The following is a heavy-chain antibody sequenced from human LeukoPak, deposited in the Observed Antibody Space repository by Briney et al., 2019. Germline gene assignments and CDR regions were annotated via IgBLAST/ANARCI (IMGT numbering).Heavy chain of an antibody. CDR3: ARAYGDYAPNWFDP. CDR1: GYTFTGYY. J-gene: IGHJ5*02. D-gene: IGHD4-17*01. Sequence: HWASVKVSCKASGYTFTGYYMHWVRQATGQGLEWMGWMNPNSGNTGYAQKFQGRVTMTRNTSISTAYMELSSLRSEDTAVYYCARAYGDYAPNWFDPWGQGTLVTVSS. CDR2: MNPNSGNT. V-gene: IGHV1-8*02.